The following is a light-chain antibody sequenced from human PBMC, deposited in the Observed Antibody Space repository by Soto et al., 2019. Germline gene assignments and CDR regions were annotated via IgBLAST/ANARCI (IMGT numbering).Light chain of an antibody. CDR3: QSFDSSLSGYV. J-gene: IGLJ1*01. Sequence: QSVLTKPPSVSGAPGQRVTISCTGASSNIGAGYDVHWYQQLPGTAPKLLIYGNNNRPSGVPDRFSGSKSGTSASLAITGLQAGDEADYYCQSFDSSLSGYVFGTGTKVTVL. CDR2: GNN. V-gene: IGLV1-40*01. CDR1: SSNIGAGYD.